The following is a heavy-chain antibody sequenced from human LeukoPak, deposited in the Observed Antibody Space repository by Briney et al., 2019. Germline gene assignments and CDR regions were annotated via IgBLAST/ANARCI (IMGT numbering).Heavy chain of an antibody. CDR2: INHSGST. D-gene: IGHD2-2*01. J-gene: IGHJ5*02. CDR3: AKTLIRAMTAGGSLRP. Sequence: PSETLSLTCAVYGESFSGYYGNWIRQPPGKGLEWIGEINHSGSTNYNPSLKSRVTISVDTSKNQFSLKLTSVTAADTAVYYCAKTLIRAMTAGGSLRPWGQGTLVIVSS. V-gene: IGHV4-34*01. CDR1: GESFSGYY.